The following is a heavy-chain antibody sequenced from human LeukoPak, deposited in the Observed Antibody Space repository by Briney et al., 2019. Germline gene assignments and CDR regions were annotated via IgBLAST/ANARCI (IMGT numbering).Heavy chain of an antibody. CDR3: ARETHDPTLVRGVVDY. Sequence: SQTLSLTCTVSGGSISSNDYYWSWIRQPPGKGLEWIGYIYYSGSTYYNPSLKSRLTISADTSKNQFSLKLRSVTAADTAVYYCARETHDPTLVRGVVDYWGRGTLVTVSS. CDR2: IYYSGST. D-gene: IGHD3-10*01. J-gene: IGHJ4*02. V-gene: IGHV4-30-4*01. CDR1: GGSISSNDYY.